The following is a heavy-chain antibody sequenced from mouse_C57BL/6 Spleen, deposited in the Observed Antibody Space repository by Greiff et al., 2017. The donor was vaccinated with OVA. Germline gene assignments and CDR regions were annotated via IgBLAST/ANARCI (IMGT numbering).Heavy chain of an antibody. V-gene: IGHV1-42*01. D-gene: IGHD2-4*01. CDR3: ARWGDYGADY. J-gene: IGHJ2*01. CDR1: GYSFTGYY. Sequence: VQLQQSGPELVKPGASVKISCKASGYSFTGYYMNWVKQSPEKSLEWIGEINPSTGGTTYNQKFKAKATLTVDKSSSTAYMQLKSLTSEDSAVYYCARWGDYGADYWGQGTTLTVSS. CDR2: INPSTGGT.